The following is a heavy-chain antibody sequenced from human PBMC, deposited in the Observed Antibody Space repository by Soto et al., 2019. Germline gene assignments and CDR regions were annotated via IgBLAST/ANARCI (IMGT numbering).Heavy chain of an antibody. Sequence: QVQLVQSGAEVKKPGTSVKVSCKASGDTFNFYTINWVRQAPGLGLEWMGRFNPILSFSNSALKFQGRVTXTXDXATSTAYMVRSSLRSEDTAIYYGATSFGSGSRAVDYWGQGALVTVSS. V-gene: IGHV1-69*02. CDR1: GDTFNFYT. CDR2: FNPILSFS. J-gene: IGHJ4*02. D-gene: IGHD3-10*01. CDR3: ATSFGSGSRAVDY.